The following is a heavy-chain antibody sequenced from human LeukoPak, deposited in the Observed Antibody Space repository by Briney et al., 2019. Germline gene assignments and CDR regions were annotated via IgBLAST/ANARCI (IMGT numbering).Heavy chain of an antibody. Sequence: GEPLKISCQGSGYSFTSYWIGWMRQMPGKGLEWMGIIYPGDSDTRYSPSFQGQVTISADKSISTAYLQWSSLKASDTAMYYCAREGYSSGWSENFDYWGQGTLVTVSS. J-gene: IGHJ4*02. V-gene: IGHV5-51*01. CDR3: AREGYSSGWSENFDY. CDR2: IYPGDSDT. D-gene: IGHD6-19*01. CDR1: GYSFTSYW.